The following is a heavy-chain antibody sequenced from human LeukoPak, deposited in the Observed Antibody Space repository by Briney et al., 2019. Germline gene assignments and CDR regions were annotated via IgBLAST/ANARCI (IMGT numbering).Heavy chain of an antibody. CDR2: IYTGGNT. CDR1: GDSISYGSYY. CDR3: ARDVPIFGVVSYYYYMDV. J-gene: IGHJ6*03. D-gene: IGHD3-3*01. V-gene: IGHV4-61*02. Sequence: LSLTCTVSGDSISYGSYYWSWIRQPAGKGLEWIGRIYTGGNTNYNPSLKSRVTISVDTSKNQFSLELSSVTAADTAVYYCARDVPIFGVVSYYYYMDVWGQGTTVTVS.